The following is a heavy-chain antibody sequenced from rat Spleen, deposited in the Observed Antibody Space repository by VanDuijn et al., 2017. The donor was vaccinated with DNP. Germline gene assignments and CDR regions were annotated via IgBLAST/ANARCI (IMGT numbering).Heavy chain of an antibody. CDR1: GFTFSYYG. CDR3: ARESWGTGRAHFDY. V-gene: IGHV5S13*01. CDR2: ISASGGST. J-gene: IGHJ2*01. Sequence: EVQLVESGGGLVQPGRSLKLSCAASGFTFSYYGMAWVRQAPKKGLEWVASISASGGSTSYRDSVKGRFTISRDNAKNTLYLQMNSLRSEDTATYYCARESWGTGRAHFDYWGQGVMVTVSS. D-gene: IGHD4-1*01.